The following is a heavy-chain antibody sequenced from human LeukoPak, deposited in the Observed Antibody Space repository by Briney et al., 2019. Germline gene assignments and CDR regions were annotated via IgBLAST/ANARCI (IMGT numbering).Heavy chain of an antibody. D-gene: IGHD2-2*01. CDR3: ARDPVDIVVVPAARKRDFDY. CDR2: INHSGST. J-gene: IGHJ4*02. Sequence: SETLSLTCAVYGGSFSGYYWSWIRQPPGKGLEWIGEINHSGSTNYNPSLKSRVTISVDTSKNQFSLKLSSVTAADTAVYYCARDPVDIVVVPAARKRDFDYWGQGTLVTVSS. V-gene: IGHV4-34*01. CDR1: GGSFSGYY.